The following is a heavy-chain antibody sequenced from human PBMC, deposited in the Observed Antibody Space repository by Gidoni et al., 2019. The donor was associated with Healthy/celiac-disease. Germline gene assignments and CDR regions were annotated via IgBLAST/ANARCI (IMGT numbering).Heavy chain of an antibody. CDR1: GFTFSSYG. CDR2: ISYDGSNK. J-gene: IGHJ1*01. Sequence: QVQLVESGGGVVKPGRSLRLSCAASGFTFSSYGMHWVRQAPGKGLEWVAVISYDGSNKYYADSVKGRFTISRDNSKNTLYLQMNSLRAEDTAVYYCAKDGTMIGYFQHWGQGTLVTVSS. V-gene: IGHV3-30*18. CDR3: AKDGTMIGYFQH. D-gene: IGHD3-22*01.